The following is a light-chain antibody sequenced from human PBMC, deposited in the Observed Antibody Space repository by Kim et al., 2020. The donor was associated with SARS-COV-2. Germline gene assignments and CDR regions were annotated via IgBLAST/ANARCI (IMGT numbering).Light chain of an antibody. CDR3: NSRGSNDNVL. CDR1: SLRSYY. J-gene: IGLJ2*01. V-gene: IGLV3-19*01. CDR2: GKN. Sequence: ALGQTVRITCQGDSLRSYYATWYQQKPGQAPIVVIYGKNNRPSGIPDRFSGSSSGDTASLTSTGTQAGDEADYYCNSRGSNDNVLFGGGTQLTVL.